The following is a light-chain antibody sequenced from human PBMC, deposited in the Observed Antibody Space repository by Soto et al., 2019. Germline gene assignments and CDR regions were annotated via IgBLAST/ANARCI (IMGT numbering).Light chain of an antibody. CDR3: QQYGTSPWT. CDR2: DAS. CDR1: QSVSSY. J-gene: IGKJ1*01. Sequence: EIVLTQSPSTLSLSPCERATLSFRASQSVSSYLAWYQQKPGQAPRLLIYDASTRATGIPARFSGSGSGTDFTLTISRLEPEDFAVYYCQQYGTSPWTFGQGTKVDI. V-gene: IGKV3-20*01.